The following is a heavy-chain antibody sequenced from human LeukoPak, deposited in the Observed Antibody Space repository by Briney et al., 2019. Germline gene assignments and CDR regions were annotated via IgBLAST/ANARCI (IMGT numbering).Heavy chain of an antibody. CDR2: ISSSSSTI. CDR1: GFTFSSYG. V-gene: IGHV3-48*01. CDR3: AKDSGVYGSGKFDP. D-gene: IGHD3-10*01. Sequence: PGGSLRLSCAASGFTFSSYGMNWVRQAPGKGLEWISYISSSSSTIYYADSVKGRFTISRDNSKNTLYLQMNSLRSEDTAVYYCAKDSGVYGSGKFDPWGQGTLVTVSS. J-gene: IGHJ5*02.